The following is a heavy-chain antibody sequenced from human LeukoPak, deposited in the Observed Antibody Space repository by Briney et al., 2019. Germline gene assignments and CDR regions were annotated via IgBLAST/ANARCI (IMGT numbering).Heavy chain of an antibody. Sequence: ASVKVSCKASGYTFTGYYMHWVRQAPGQGLEWMGWINPNSGGTNYAQKFQGWVTMTRDTSTSTAYMELSRLRSDDTAVYYCARDSYYYYDSSGYYAGGDAFDIWGQGTMVTVSS. CDR3: ARDSYYYYDSSGYYAGGDAFDI. CDR2: INPNSGGT. CDR1: GYTFTGYY. V-gene: IGHV1-2*04. D-gene: IGHD3-22*01. J-gene: IGHJ3*02.